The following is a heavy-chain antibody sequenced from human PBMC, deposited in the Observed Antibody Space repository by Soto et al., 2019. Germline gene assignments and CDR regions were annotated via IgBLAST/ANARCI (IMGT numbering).Heavy chain of an antibody. Sequence: LEWIGNITYSGSTNYNPSLKSRVTISVDTSKNQFSLKLSSVTAADTAVYYCARHYCSGGSCRSYFDYWGQGTLVTVSS. CDR3: ARHYCSGGSCRSYFDY. D-gene: IGHD2-15*01. J-gene: IGHJ4*02. CDR2: ITYSGST. V-gene: IGHV4-59*08.